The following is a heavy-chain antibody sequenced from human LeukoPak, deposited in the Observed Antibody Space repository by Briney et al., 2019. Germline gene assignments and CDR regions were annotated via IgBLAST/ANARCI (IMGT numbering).Heavy chain of an antibody. D-gene: IGHD3-22*01. CDR2: ISGSGGST. CDR3: AKHYYYDSSGYLDDY. V-gene: IGHV3-23*01. Sequence: GGSLRLSCAASGFTFSTYWMSWVRQGPGKGLEWVSAISGSGGSTYYADSVKGRFTISRDNSKNTLYLQMNSLRAEDTAVYYCAKHYYYDSSGYLDDYWGQGTLVTVSS. J-gene: IGHJ4*02. CDR1: GFTFSTYW.